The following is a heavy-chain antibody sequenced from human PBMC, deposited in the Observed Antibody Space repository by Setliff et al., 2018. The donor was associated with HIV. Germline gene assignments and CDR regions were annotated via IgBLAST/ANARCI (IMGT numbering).Heavy chain of an antibody. V-gene: IGHV4-4*02. CDR2: IYHSEYT. D-gene: IGHD2-2*01. CDR3: ARGHCSGTNCYGVDYYGMDV. Sequence: PSETLSLTCTVSGGSIRVDNYFWWTWVRQAPGKGLEWIGEIYHSEYTNYNPSLKSRVSMSVDKSKNQFSVKLTSVTAADTAVYYCARGHCSGTNCYGVDYYGMDVWGQGTTVTVSS. CDR1: GGSIRVDNYFW. J-gene: IGHJ6*02.